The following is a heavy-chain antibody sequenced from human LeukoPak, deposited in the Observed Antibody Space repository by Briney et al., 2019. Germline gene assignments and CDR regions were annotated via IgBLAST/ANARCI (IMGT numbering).Heavy chain of an antibody. D-gene: IGHD6-19*01. CDR3: ARTVSSAGWSDDAFDI. Sequence: PGGSLRLSCAASAGMSWARQAPGQGRGRVSGINWDGGSTGYADTVKGRFSISRDNSKNFLYLQMNSLRAEDTALYYCARTVSSAGWSDDAFDIWGQGTMVTVSS. V-gene: IGHV3-20*04. J-gene: IGHJ3*02. CDR1: AG. CDR2: INWDGGST.